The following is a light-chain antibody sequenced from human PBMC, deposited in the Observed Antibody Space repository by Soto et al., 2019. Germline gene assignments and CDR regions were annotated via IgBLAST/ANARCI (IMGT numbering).Light chain of an antibody. Sequence: EIVMTQSPDTLSVSPGERATLSCRASQRISSSLAWYQQKPDQSPRLLIYDASTRATGIPARFSGSGSGTDFTLTISSLQSEDFAVYYCQQYKNWPLTFGGGTKVEIK. V-gene: IGKV3-15*01. J-gene: IGKJ4*01. CDR1: QRISSS. CDR2: DAS. CDR3: QQYKNWPLT.